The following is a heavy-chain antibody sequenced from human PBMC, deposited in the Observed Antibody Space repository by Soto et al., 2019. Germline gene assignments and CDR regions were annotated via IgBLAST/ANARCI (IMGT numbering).Heavy chain of an antibody. D-gene: IGHD3-10*01. CDR2: IYYSGST. Sequence: SETLSLTCTVSGGSISSYYWSWIRQPPGKGLEWIGYIYYSGSTNYNPSLKSRVTISVDTSKNQFSLKLSSVTAADTAVYYCARSPSNSGVDYMDVWGKGTTVTVSS. CDR1: GGSISSYY. V-gene: IGHV4-59*08. J-gene: IGHJ6*03. CDR3: ARSPSNSGVDYMDV.